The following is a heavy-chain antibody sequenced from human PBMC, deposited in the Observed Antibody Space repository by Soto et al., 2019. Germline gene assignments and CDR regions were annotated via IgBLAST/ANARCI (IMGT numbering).Heavy chain of an antibody. J-gene: IGHJ6*02. Sequence: QVQLVQSGAEVKKPGASVKVSCKASGYTFTSYGITWVRQAPGQGLEWLGWISPYDGYTNYAQILQGRVYMTTDTSTKTAYMELRSLRSDDTAMYYCARGGYYDSSGSRNYHYYGMNVWGQGTTVTVPS. CDR2: ISPYDGYT. CDR1: GYTFTSYG. CDR3: ARGGYYDSSGSRNYHYYGMNV. V-gene: IGHV1-18*01. D-gene: IGHD3-22*01.